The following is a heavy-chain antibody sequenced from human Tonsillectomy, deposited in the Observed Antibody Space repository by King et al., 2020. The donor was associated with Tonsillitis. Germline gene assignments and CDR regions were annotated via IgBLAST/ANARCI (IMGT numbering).Heavy chain of an antibody. Sequence: VQLVESGGGVVQPGGSLRLSCAASGFTFSRYDMFWVRQAPGKGLEWVALIRYDESNKYYGDSVKGRFTISRDSSRNMLFLQMKSLRVEDTAMYYCAKGMIAAAGVYYYYGLDVWGQGTTVTVSS. V-gene: IGHV3-30*02. CDR2: IRYDESNK. CDR1: GFTFSRYD. J-gene: IGHJ6*02. D-gene: IGHD6-13*01. CDR3: AKGMIAAAGVYYYYGLDV.